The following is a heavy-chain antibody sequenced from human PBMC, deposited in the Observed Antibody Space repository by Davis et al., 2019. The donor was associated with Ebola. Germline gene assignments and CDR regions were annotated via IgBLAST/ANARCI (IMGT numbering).Heavy chain of an antibody. Sequence: MPSETLSLTCTVSGGSISSGDYYWSWIRQPPGKGLEWIGEINHSGSTNYNPSLKSRVTISVDTSKNQFSLKLSSVTAADTAVYYCARDGRYYYDSSGYYNSWYFDYWGQGTLVTVSS. V-gene: IGHV4-39*07. CDR1: GGSISSGDYY. D-gene: IGHD3-22*01. J-gene: IGHJ4*02. CDR2: INHSGST. CDR3: ARDGRYYYDSSGYYNSWYFDY.